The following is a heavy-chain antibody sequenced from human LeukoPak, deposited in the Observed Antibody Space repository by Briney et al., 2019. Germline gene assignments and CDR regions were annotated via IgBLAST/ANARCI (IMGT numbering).Heavy chain of an antibody. CDR2: ISAYNGNT. Sequence: ASVKVSCKASGYTFTSYGISWVRQAPGQGLEWMGWISAYNGNTNYAQKLQGRVTMTTDTSTSTAYMELRSPRSDGTAVYYCAREAQLLYKEVRYGMDVWGQGTMVTVSS. CDR1: GYTFTSYG. J-gene: IGHJ6*02. D-gene: IGHD2-2*02. V-gene: IGHV1-18*01. CDR3: AREAQLLYKEVRYGMDV.